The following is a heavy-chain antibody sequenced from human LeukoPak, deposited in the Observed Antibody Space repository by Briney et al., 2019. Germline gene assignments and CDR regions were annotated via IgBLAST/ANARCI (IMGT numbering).Heavy chain of an antibody. V-gene: IGHV3-48*03. CDR1: GFTFSSYE. CDR3: ARGSLGDGSLLVDY. Sequence: TGGSLRLSCAASGFTFSSYEMNWIRQAPGKGLEWVSYISSSGNTMYYADSVKGRFTISRDNAKNTVYLQMNSLRAEDTAVYYCARGSLGDGSLLVDYWGQGTLVTVSS. D-gene: IGHD1-26*01. CDR2: ISSSGNTM. J-gene: IGHJ4*02.